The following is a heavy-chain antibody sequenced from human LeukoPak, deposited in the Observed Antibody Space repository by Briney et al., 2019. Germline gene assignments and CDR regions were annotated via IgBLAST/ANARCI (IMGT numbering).Heavy chain of an antibody. CDR1: GGSISSSSYY. J-gene: IGHJ4*02. Sequence: SETLSLTCTVSGGSISSSSYYWGWIRQPPGKGLEWIGSIYYSGSTYYNPSLKSRVTISVDTSKNQFSLKLSSVTAADTAVYYCARDQSRVGIFDYWGQGTLVTVSS. CDR2: IYYSGST. D-gene: IGHD3-3*01. CDR3: ARDQSRVGIFDY. V-gene: IGHV4-39*07.